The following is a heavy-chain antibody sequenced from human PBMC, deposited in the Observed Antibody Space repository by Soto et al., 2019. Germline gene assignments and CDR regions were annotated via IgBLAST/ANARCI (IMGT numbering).Heavy chain of an antibody. J-gene: IGHJ4*02. Sequence: GGSLRLSCAASGFTFSSYGMHWVRQAPGKGLEWVAVISYDGSNKYYADSVKGRFTISRDNSKNTLYLQMNSLRAEDTAVYYCARDLANYYDSSGYYIDYWGQGTLVTVSS. D-gene: IGHD3-22*01. V-gene: IGHV3-30*19. CDR3: ARDLANYYDSSGYYIDY. CDR2: ISYDGSNK. CDR1: GFTFSSYG.